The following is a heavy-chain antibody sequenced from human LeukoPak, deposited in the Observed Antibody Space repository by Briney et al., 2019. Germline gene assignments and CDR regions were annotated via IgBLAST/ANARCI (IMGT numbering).Heavy chain of an antibody. Sequence: PGRSLRLSCAASGFTFDEYAMHWVRQAPGKGLEWVSGISWNSGSIGYADSVKGRFTISRDNAKNSLYLQMNSLRAEDTALYYCAKDIRACSSTSCYAGSMRLGYWGQGTLVTVSS. V-gene: IGHV3-9*01. CDR2: ISWNSGSI. J-gene: IGHJ4*02. CDR1: GFTFDEYA. CDR3: AKDIRACSSTSCYAGSMRLGY. D-gene: IGHD2-2*01.